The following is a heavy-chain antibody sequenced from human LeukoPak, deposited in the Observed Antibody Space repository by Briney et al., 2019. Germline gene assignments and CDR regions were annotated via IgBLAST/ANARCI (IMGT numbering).Heavy chain of an antibody. V-gene: IGHV1-69*13. CDR3: ARDRPEADDYGDYRYYYYMDV. CDR2: IIPIFGTA. Sequence: SVKVSCKASGYTFTGYYMHWVRQAPGQGLEWMGGIIPIFGTANYAQKFQGRVTITADESTSTAYMELSSLRSEDTAVYYCARDRPEADDYGDYRYYYYMDVWGKGTTVTISS. CDR1: GYTFTGYY. D-gene: IGHD4-17*01. J-gene: IGHJ6*03.